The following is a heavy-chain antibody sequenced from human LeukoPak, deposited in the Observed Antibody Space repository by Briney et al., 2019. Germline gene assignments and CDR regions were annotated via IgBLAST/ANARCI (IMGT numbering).Heavy chain of an antibody. J-gene: IGHJ4*02. CDR3: AREGGSGSYYKVDY. CDR1: GFTFSTYS. Sequence: GGSLRLSCTASGFTFSTYSMNWVRQAPGKGLEWVSYITSSSSTMFYADSVKGRFTISRDNAKNSLYLQMNSLRAEDTAVYYCAREGGSGSYYKVDYWGQGTLVTVSS. V-gene: IGHV3-48*04. CDR2: ITSSSSTM. D-gene: IGHD3-10*01.